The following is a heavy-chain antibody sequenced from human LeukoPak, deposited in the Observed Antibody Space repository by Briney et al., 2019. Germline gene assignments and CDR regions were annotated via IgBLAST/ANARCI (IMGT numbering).Heavy chain of an antibody. CDR1: GGSISSGGYS. V-gene: IGHV4-30-2*01. D-gene: IGHD6-13*01. CDR3: ARVVAAAGTVGLLDY. CDR2: IYHSGST. J-gene: IGHJ4*02. Sequence: SQTLSLTCAVSGGSISSGGYSWSWIRQPPGKGLEWIGYIYHSGSTYYNPSLKSRVTISVDRSKNQFSLKLSSVTAADTAVYYCARVVAAAGTVGLLDYRGQGTLVTVSS.